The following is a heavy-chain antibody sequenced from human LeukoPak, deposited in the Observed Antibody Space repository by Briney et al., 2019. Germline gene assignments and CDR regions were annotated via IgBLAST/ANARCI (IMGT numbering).Heavy chain of an antibody. D-gene: IGHD6-6*01. CDR2: IYYSGST. CDR3: ARERPVPDYYFDH. J-gene: IGHJ4*02. Sequence: SETLSLTCTVSGGSISSYYWSWIRQPPGKGLEWIGYIYYSGSTNYNPSLKSRVTISVDTSKNQFSLKLSSVTAADTAVYYCARERPVPDYYFDHWGQGTLVTVSS. V-gene: IGHV4-59*01. CDR1: GGSISSYY.